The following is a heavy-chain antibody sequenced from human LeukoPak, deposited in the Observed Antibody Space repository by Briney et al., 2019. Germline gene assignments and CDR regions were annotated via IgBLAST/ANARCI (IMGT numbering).Heavy chain of an antibody. CDR2: ISSSGSTI. CDR1: GFTFSDYY. D-gene: IGHD3-22*01. V-gene: IGHV3-11*01. J-gene: IGHJ1*01. CDR3: ARGHYYDSSGYPVEYFQH. Sequence: GGSLRLSCAASGFTFSDYYMSWIRQAPGKGLEWVSYISSSGSTIYYADSVKGRFTISRDNSKNTLYLQMNSLRAEDTAVYYCARGHYYDSSGYPVEYFQHWGQGTLATVSS.